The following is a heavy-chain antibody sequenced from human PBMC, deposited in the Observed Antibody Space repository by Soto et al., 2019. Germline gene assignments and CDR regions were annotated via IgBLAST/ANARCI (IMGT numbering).Heavy chain of an antibody. D-gene: IGHD6-13*01. CDR1: GGTFSSYA. CDR2: IIPIFGTA. V-gene: IGHV1-69*13. Sequence: SVKVSCKASGGTFSSYAISWVRQAPGQGLEWMGGIIPIFGTANYAQKFQGRVTITADESTSTAYMELSSLRSEDTAVYYCASSRRDSSSWYFRYWFDPWGQGTLVTVSS. CDR3: ASSRRDSSSWYFRYWFDP. J-gene: IGHJ5*02.